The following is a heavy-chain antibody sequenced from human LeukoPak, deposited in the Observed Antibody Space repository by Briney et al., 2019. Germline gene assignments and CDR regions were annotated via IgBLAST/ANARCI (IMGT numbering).Heavy chain of an antibody. D-gene: IGHD2-15*01. CDR2: ISGSGGST. CDR1: GFTFSSYA. Sequence: GGSLRLSCAASGFTFSSYAMSWVRQAPGKGLEWVSAISGSGGSTYYADSVKGRFTISRDNSKNTLYLQMNSLRAEDTAVYYCATSRYCSGLSCFYFDSWGQGTLVTVSS. V-gene: IGHV3-23*01. CDR3: ATSRYCSGLSCFYFDS. J-gene: IGHJ4*02.